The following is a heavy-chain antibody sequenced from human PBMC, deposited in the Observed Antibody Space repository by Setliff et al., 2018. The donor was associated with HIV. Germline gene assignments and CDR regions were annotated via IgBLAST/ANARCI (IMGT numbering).Heavy chain of an antibody. CDR3: ATAKEHWLSEGGFDY. CDR2: FDPEDGDT. J-gene: IGHJ4*02. D-gene: IGHD6-19*01. Sequence: ASVKVSCKVSGYTLSELTLHWVRQAPGKGLEWMGRFDPEDGDTLYAQRLQGRVIMTEDSSTDTAYMELSSLTSDDTAVYYCATAKEHWLSEGGFDYWGQGTLVTVSS. V-gene: IGHV1-24*01. CDR1: GYTLSELT.